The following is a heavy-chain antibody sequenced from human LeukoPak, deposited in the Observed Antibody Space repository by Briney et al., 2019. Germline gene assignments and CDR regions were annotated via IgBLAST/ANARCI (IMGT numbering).Heavy chain of an antibody. V-gene: IGHV4-31*03. CDR1: GGSISSGGYY. Sequence: PSETLSLTCTVSGGSISSGGYYWSWIRQHPGKGLEWIGYIYYSGSTYYNPSLKSRVTISVDTSKNQFSLKLSSVTAADTAVYYCAGCSSWCYYYGMDVWGQGTTVTVSS. D-gene: IGHD6-13*01. CDR2: IYYSGST. CDR3: AGCSSWCYYYGMDV. J-gene: IGHJ6*02.